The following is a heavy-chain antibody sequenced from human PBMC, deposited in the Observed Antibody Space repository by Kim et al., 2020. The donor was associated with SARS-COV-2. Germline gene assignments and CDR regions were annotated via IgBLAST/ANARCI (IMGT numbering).Heavy chain of an antibody. Sequence: ASVKVSCKASGYTFTSYAMNWVRQAPGQGLEWMGWINTNTGNPTYAQGFTGRFVFSLDTSVSTAYLQISSLKAEDTAVYYCARGMEGITLFGVELFPKYYYIDVWGKGTAVTVSS. CDR3: ARGMEGITLFGVELFPKYYYIDV. CDR2: INTNTGNP. CDR1: GYTFTSYA. D-gene: IGHD3-3*01. J-gene: IGHJ6*03. V-gene: IGHV7-4-1*02.